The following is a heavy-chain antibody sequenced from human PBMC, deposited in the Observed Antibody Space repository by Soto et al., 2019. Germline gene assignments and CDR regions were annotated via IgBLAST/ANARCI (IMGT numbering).Heavy chain of an antibody. J-gene: IGHJ4*02. V-gene: IGHV3-23*01. CDR1: GFTFGSYA. CDR2: ISGTGDSS. Sequence: EVQLLESGGGLVQPGGSLRLSCAASGFTFGSYAMSWVRQAPGKGLECVSLISGTGDSSEYANSVKGRFTSSRDYSKTTVFLQMNSLRAEDTAVYFCAKDNGNYGSGSFSHWGQGTLVTVS. CDR3: AKDNGNYGSGSFSH. D-gene: IGHD3-10*01.